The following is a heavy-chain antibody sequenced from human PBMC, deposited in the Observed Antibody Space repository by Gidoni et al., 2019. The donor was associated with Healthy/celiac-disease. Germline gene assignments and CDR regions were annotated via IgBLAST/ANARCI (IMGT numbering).Heavy chain of an antibody. D-gene: IGHD5-12*01. CDR2: IYYSGST. V-gene: IGHV4-59*01. Sequence: GGSIRSYYWSWIRQPPGKGLEWIGYIYYSGSTNYNPSLKRRVNISVDTYKNQCSLRLSSVTAADTAVYYCARDGEYRGYEGEFGYWGQGTLVTVSS. J-gene: IGHJ4*02. CDR1: GGSIRSYY. CDR3: ARDGEYRGYEGEFGY.